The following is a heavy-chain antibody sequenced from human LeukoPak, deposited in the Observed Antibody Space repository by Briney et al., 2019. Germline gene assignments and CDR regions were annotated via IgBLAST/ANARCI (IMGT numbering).Heavy chain of an antibody. V-gene: IGHV1-69*06. D-gene: IGHD3-22*01. J-gene: IGHJ4*02. CDR3: AREVPYDSSFYYQPFDY. Sequence: ASVKVSCKASGGTFSSYAISWVRQAPGQGLEWMGGIIPIFGTANYAQKFQGRVTITANKSTSTAYMELSSLRSDDTAVYYCAREVPYDSSFYYQPFDYWGQGTLVTVSS. CDR1: GGTFSSYA. CDR2: IIPIFGTA.